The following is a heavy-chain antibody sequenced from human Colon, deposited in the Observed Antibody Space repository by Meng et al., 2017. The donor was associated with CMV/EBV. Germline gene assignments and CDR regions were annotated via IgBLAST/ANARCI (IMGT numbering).Heavy chain of an antibody. CDR3: ATLSIYDSTISDF. D-gene: IGHD5/OR15-5a*01. CDR2: MNPNSGDT. V-gene: IGHV1-2*02. Sequence: KTYGYPFTIHYIHWIRQAPGRGLEWMGWMNPNSGDTNYAQKFQDRVEMTRDTTVSTAYLDLTSLRSADTAVYYCATLSIYDSTISDFWGQGTLVTVSS. J-gene: IGHJ4*02. CDR1: GYPFTIHY.